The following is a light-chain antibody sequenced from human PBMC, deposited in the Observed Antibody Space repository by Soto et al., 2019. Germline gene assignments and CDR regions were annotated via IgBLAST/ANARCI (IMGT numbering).Light chain of an antibody. CDR3: QQYRT. J-gene: IGKJ1*01. CDR1: QSVGSN. Sequence: EIVMTQSPATLSVSPGERATLSCRASQSVGSNLAWYQQKPGQAPRLLIYGASTRATGIPARFSGSGSGTEFTLTISSLQSEDFAVYYCQQYRTFGQGTKVEIK. CDR2: GAS. V-gene: IGKV3-15*01.